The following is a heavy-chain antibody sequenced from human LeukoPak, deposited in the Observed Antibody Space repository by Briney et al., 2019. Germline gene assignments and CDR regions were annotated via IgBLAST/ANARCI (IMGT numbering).Heavy chain of an antibody. D-gene: IGHD3-16*02. CDR3: ASRLDYVWGSYLDY. V-gene: IGHV4-34*01. CDR1: GGSFSGYY. Sequence: SETLSLTCAVYGGSFSGYYWSWIRQPPGKGLEWIGEINHSGSTNYNPSLKSRVTISVDKSKNQFSLQLSSVTAADTAVYYCASRLDYVWGSYLDYWGQGTLVTVSS. J-gene: IGHJ4*02. CDR2: INHSGST.